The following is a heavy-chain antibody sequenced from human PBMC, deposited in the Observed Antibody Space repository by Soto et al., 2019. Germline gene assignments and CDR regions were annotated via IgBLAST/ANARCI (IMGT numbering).Heavy chain of an antibody. CDR3: ARFYYDSSGYLPSPYYYYYGMDV. V-gene: IGHV3-7*04. J-gene: IGHJ6*02. D-gene: IGHD3-22*01. Sequence: HPGGSLRLSCAASGFTFSRYWMSWVRQAPGKGLEWVANIKQDGSEKYYVDSVKGRFTISRDNAKNSLYLQMNSLRAEDTAVYYCARFYYDSSGYLPSPYYYYYGMDVWGQGTTVTVSS. CDR2: IKQDGSEK. CDR1: GFTFSRYW.